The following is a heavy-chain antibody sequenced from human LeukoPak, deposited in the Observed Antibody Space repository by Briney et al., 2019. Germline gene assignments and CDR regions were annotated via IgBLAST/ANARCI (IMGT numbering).Heavy chain of an antibody. Sequence: GGSLRLSCSASGFTFSSYWMSWVRQAPGRGLEWVANIKQDGSEKYYVDSVKGRFTISRDNAKNSLYLQMNSLRAEDTAVYYCARDSSYYYDRSGYYDYYYMDVWGKGTTVTVSS. CDR3: ARDSSYYYDRSGYYDYYYMDV. CDR2: IKQDGSEK. CDR1: GFTFSSYW. V-gene: IGHV3-7*01. J-gene: IGHJ6*03. D-gene: IGHD3-22*01.